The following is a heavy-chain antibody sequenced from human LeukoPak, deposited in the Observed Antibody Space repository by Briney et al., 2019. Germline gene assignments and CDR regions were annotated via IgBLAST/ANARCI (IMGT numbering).Heavy chain of an antibody. CDR1: GDSVSSSSAT. D-gene: IGHD3-10*01. CDR2: TYYKSKWYN. J-gene: IGHJ6*02. CDR3: AREGVTLVRGVVPDYYGMGV. V-gene: IGHV6-1*01. Sequence: SQTLSLTCAISGDSVSSSSATWTWIRQSPSRGLEWLGRTYYKSKWYNDYAVSVKSRITINPDTSSNQFSLQLNSVTPEDTAVYYCAREGVTLVRGVVPDYYGMGVWGQGTTVTVSS.